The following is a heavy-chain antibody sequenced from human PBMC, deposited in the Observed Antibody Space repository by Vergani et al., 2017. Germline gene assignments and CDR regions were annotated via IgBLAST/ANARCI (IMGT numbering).Heavy chain of an antibody. CDR2: IYYSWST. CDR3: ARVASSYQVDY. CDR1: GGSISSYS. J-gene: IGHJ4*02. V-gene: IGHV4-59*01. Sequence: QVQLQESGPGLVKPSETLSLTCIVSGGSISSYSWNWIRQPPGKGLEWIGDIYYSWSTNYNPSLKSRVTISVDTSKNQFSLKLSSVTAADTAVYYCARVASSYQVDYWGQGTLVTVSS. D-gene: IGHD1-26*01.